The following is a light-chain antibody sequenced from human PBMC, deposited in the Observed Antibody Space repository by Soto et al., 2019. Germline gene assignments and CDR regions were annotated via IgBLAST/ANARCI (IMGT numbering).Light chain of an antibody. CDR3: CSYVGSSTLA. Sequence: QAASVSGSPGQSITISCTGTSSDVGSYNLVSWYQQHPGKVPKLMIYDADKRPSGVSDRFSGSKSGNTASLTISGLQAEDEADYYCCSYVGSSTLAFGGGTKLTVL. CDR1: SSDVGSYNL. J-gene: IGLJ2*01. V-gene: IGLV2-23*01. CDR2: DAD.